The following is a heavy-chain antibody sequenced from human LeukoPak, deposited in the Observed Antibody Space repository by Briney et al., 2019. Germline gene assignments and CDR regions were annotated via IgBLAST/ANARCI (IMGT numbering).Heavy chain of an antibody. CDR1: GGSISSHY. V-gene: IGHV4-59*11. D-gene: IGHD3-22*01. CDR3: ASGAKYYYDSSGFFVSAFDI. CDR2: IYYSGST. J-gene: IGHJ3*02. Sequence: PSETLSLTCTVAGGSISSHYWSWIRQPPGKGLEWIGYIYYSGSTNYNPSLKSRVTISVDTSKNQFSLKLSSVTAADTAVYYCASGAKYYYDSSGFFVSAFDIWGQGTMVTVSS.